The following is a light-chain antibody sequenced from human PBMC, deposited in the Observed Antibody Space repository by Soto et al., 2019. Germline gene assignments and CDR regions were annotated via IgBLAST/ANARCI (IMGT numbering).Light chain of an antibody. CDR2: AAS. V-gene: IGKV1-8*01. Sequence: AIRMTQSPSSFSASTGDRVTITCRASQGISSYLAWYQQKPGKAPKLLIYAASTLQSGVASRFSGSGSVTDFTLTISCLQSEDFATYYCQQYYSYPRTFGGGTKVEIK. J-gene: IGKJ4*01. CDR1: QGISSY. CDR3: QQYYSYPRT.